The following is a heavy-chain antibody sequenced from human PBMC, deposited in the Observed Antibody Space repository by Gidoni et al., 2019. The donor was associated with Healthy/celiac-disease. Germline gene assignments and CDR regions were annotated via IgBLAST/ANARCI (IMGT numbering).Heavy chain of an antibody. CDR3: AREEGGWYGDAFDI. D-gene: IGHD6-19*01. CDR1: CGSISSYY. V-gene: IGHV4-59*01. CDR2: IYYSGST. Sequence: QAQLQQSGPGRAKPSNTLSPTSTVSCGSISSYYWTWFRQPPGKGLEWIVYIYYSGSTNYNPSLKSRVTISVDTSKNQFSLKLSSVTAADTAVYYCAREEGGWYGDAFDIWGQGTMVTVSS. J-gene: IGHJ3*02.